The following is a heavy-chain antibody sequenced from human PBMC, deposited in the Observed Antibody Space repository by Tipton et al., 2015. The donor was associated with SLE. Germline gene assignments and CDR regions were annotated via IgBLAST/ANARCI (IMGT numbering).Heavy chain of an antibody. CDR1: GGSFSGYY. Sequence: GLVKPSETLSLTCAVYGGSFSGYYWSWIRQPPGKGLEWIGEINHSGSTNYNPSLKSRVTISVDTSKNHFSLKLSSVTAADTAVYYCARDLGRLGEGRDYFDYWGQGTLVTVSS. D-gene: IGHD3-16*01. V-gene: IGHV4-34*01. J-gene: IGHJ4*02. CDR2: INHSGST. CDR3: ARDLGRLGEGRDYFDY.